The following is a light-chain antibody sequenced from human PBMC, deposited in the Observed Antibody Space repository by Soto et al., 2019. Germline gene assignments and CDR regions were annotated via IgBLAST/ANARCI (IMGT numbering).Light chain of an antibody. CDR3: QQYGRSPYT. J-gene: IGKJ2*01. V-gene: IGKV3-20*01. CDR2: GAS. Sequence: EIVLTQSPAILSLSPGERATLSCRASQIVNNNYLAWYQQKPGQAPRLLIYGASNRPGGIPDKFSGSGSGTDFTFTINRLEPEDFAVYYCQQYGRSPYTFAQGTKLEI. CDR1: QIVNNNY.